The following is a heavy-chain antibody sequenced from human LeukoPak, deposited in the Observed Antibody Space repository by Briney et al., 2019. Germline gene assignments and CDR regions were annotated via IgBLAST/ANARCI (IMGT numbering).Heavy chain of an antibody. CDR3: ARDGYCSGGSCFYFDY. D-gene: IGHD2-15*01. CDR2: INPNSGGT. J-gene: IGHJ4*02. V-gene: IGHV1-2*02. CDR1: GYIFTDHF. Sequence: GASVNVSCKSSGYIFTDHFIHWGRQAPGQGPEWMGWINPNSGGTNNAQKLQGSVTKTGDTSIRTAYMELRRLRSDDTAVYYCARDGYCSGGSCFYFDYWGQGTLVTVSS.